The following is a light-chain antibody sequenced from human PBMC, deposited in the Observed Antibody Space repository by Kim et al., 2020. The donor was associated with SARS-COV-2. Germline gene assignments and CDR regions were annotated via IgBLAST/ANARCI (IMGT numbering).Light chain of an antibody. CDR1: SSDVGAFTY. J-gene: IGLJ1*01. V-gene: IGLV2-14*03. Sequence: GQSITISCTGTSSDVGAFTYVSWYQQHPGKAPKLMVYNVNNRPSGVSNRFSGSKSGDTASLTISGLQAEDEADYYCSSFTSSTTFVFGTGTKVTVL. CDR3: SSFTSSTTFV. CDR2: NVN.